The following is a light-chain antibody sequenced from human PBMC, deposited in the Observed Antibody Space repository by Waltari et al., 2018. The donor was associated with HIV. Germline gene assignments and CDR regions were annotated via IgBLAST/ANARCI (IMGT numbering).Light chain of an antibody. J-gene: IGLJ1*01. CDR3: SCRDVNAYHHYD. V-gene: IGLV3-19*01. CDR2: GKN. CDR1: SPREFY. Sequence: SYELTQNPAVSVAWGQTVTITCQGASPREFYAGWYQQKPGQAPIVILYGKNRRPSGIPDRFSGSNSGNTASLTITGAQAEDEADYYCSCRDVNAYHHYDFATGTRVTVL.